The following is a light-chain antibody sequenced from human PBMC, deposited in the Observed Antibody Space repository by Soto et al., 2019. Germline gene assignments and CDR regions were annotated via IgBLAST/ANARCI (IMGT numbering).Light chain of an antibody. CDR1: QSVNSNY. CDR3: QLYGSSPWT. CDR2: GAS. J-gene: IGKJ1*01. Sequence: EIVMTQSPATLSVSPGERATLSCRASQSVNSNYLAWYQQKPGQAPRLLIYGASSRATGIADRFSGSGSGTDFTLTISRLEPEDFAVYYCQLYGSSPWTFGQGTKVEIK. V-gene: IGKV3-20*01.